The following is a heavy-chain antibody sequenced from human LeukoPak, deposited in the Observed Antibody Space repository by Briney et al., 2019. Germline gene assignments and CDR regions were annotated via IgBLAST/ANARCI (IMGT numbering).Heavy chain of an antibody. V-gene: IGHV3-33*01. CDR1: GLTFSSYG. CDR2: IWYDGSNK. J-gene: IGHJ4*02. CDR3: AREGATGYYFDY. D-gene: IGHD1-26*01. Sequence: WGALRLSCAASGLTFSSYGMHWVRQAPGKGLEWVAVIWYDGSNKYYADSVKGRFTISRDNSKNTLYLQMNSLRAEDTAVYYCAREGATGYYFDYWGQGTLVTVSS.